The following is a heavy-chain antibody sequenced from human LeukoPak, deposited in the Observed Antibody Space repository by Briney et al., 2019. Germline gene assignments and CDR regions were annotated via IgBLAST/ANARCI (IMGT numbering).Heavy chain of an antibody. CDR1: GFTFGGFW. Sequence: GGSLRLSCAASGFTFGGFWMTWVRQAPGKGLECVANINQDASEKYYVDSVKGRFTIARDTAKNSLYLQMNSLRAEDTAVYYCARGSLGRGWLFDYWGQGTLVTVSS. CDR3: ARGSLGRGWLFDY. V-gene: IGHV3-7*05. CDR2: INQDASEK. J-gene: IGHJ4*02. D-gene: IGHD7-27*01.